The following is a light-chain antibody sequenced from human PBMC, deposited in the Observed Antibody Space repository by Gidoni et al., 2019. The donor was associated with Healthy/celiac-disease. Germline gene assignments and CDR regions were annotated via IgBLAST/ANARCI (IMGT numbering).Light chain of an antibody. Sequence: AIRMTQSPSSFSASTGDRVTITCRASQGISSYLAWYQQKPGKAPKLLIYAASTLQSGVPSRFSGSGSGTDFTLTISCLQSEDFATYYCQQYYSHLGYTFGQGTKLEIK. CDR1: QGISSY. CDR2: AAS. J-gene: IGKJ2*01. V-gene: IGKV1-8*01. CDR3: QQYYSHLGYT.